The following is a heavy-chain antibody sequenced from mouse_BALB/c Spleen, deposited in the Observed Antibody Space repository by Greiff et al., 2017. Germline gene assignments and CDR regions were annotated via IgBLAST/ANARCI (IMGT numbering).Heavy chain of an antibody. J-gene: IGHJ2*01. V-gene: IGHV5-15*02. CDR1: GFTFRDYG. D-gene: IGHD2-1*01. CDR3: ARYRDGNGPFDY. CDR2: ISHLAYSN. Sequence: EVHLVESGGGLVQPGGSRKLSCAASGFTFRDYGMAWVRQAPGQGPEWVAFISHLAYSNYYADPVTGRFTISRVNAKNTLYLEMSSLRTEDTAMYYWARYRDGNGPFDYWGQGTTLTVAA.